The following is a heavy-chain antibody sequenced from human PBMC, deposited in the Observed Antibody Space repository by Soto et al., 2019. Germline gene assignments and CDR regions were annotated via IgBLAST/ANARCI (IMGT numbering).Heavy chain of an antibody. CDR2: ISYDGSNK. V-gene: IGHV3-30*03. Sequence: QVQLVESGGGVVQPGRSLRLSCAASGFTFSSYGMHWVRQAPGKGLEWVAVISYDGSNKYYADSVKGRFTISRDNSKNTLYLKMNRLRAEDTAVYYCAREHLLHRLVGYCSGGSCYPDYWGQGTLVTVSS. D-gene: IGHD2-15*01. CDR1: GFTFSSYG. J-gene: IGHJ4*02. CDR3: AREHLLHRLVGYCSGGSCYPDY.